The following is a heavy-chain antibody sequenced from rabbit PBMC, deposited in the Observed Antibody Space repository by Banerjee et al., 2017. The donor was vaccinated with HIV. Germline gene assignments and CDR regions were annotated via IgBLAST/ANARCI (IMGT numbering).Heavy chain of an antibody. D-gene: IGHD6-1*01. V-gene: IGHV1S40*01. J-gene: IGHJ4*01. CDR2: INTSSGNT. CDR1: GFSFSNKYV. Sequence: QSLEESGGDLVKPGASLTLTCTASGFSFSNKYVMCWVRQAPGKGLEWIACINTSSGNTVYATWAKGRFTVSKTSSTMVTLQMTSLTAADTATYFCARVVHSYRYFALWGQGTLVTVS. CDR3: ARVVHSYRYFAL.